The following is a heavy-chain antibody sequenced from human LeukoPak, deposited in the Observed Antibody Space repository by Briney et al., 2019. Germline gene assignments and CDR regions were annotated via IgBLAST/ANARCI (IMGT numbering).Heavy chain of an antibody. D-gene: IGHD3-9*01. V-gene: IGHV4-34*01. CDR3: ARSAPLVLRYFDWLPNWFDP. Sequence: SETLSLTCAVYGGSFSDYYWSWIRQPPGKGLEWIGEINHSGSTNYNPSLKSRVTISVDTSKNQFSLKLSSVTAADTAVYYCARSAPLVLRYFDWLPNWFDPWGQGTLVTVSS. CDR1: GGSFSDYY. J-gene: IGHJ5*02. CDR2: INHSGST.